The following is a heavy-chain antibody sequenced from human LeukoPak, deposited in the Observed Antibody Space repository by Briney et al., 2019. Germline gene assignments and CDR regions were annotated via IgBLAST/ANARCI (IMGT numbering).Heavy chain of an antibody. D-gene: IGHD2-15*01. CDR1: GGSINNYY. Sequence: PSETLSLTCTVSGGSINNYYWSRIRQPAGTGLESIGRIYTRGSTNYTPSLKSRVTMSVEPSKNQFSLKLSSVPAADTAVYYCARGRYCSADICSGGDAFDIWGQGTMVSVSS. CDR3: ARGRYCSADICSGGDAFDI. CDR2: IYTRGST. J-gene: IGHJ3*02. V-gene: IGHV4-4*07.